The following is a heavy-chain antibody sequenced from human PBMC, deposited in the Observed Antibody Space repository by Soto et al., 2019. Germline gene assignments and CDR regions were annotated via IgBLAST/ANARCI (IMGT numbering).Heavy chain of an antibody. D-gene: IGHD3-10*01. CDR3: ASPCTSVSSFHY. V-gene: IGHV4-30-4*01. CDR1: GGSISSGDYY. CDR2: IYYSGST. Sequence: SETLSLTCTVSGGSISSGDYYWSWIRQPPGKGLEWIGYIYYSGSTYYNPSLKSRVTISVDTSKNQFSLKLSSVTAADTAVYYCASPCTSVSSFHYSAQRTLVTVSA. J-gene: IGHJ4*02.